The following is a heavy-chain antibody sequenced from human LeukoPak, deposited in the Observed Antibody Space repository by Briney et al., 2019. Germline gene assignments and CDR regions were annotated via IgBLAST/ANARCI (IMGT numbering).Heavy chain of an antibody. V-gene: IGHV1-46*01. CDR1: GYSFTSHY. CDR2: INPSGSST. CDR3: ARPPLGGNYYTSLDY. D-gene: IGHD1-26*01. J-gene: IGHJ4*02. Sequence: ASVKVSCKASGYSFTSHYMHWVRQAPGQGLEWLGLINPSGSSTLYAQKFQGRVTMTRDMSTTTDYMELSSLRSEDTAVYYCARPPLGGNYYTSLDYWGQGTLVTVSS.